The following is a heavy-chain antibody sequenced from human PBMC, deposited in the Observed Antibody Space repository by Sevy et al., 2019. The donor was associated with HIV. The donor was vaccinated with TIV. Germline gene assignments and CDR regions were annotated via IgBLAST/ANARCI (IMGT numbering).Heavy chain of an antibody. V-gene: IGHV3-7*03. D-gene: IGHD6-19*01. J-gene: IGHJ4*02. Sequence: GGSLRLSCAASGFTFSNCWMSWVRQAPGKGLEWVANINEGGNKKFYLDSVKGRFTISRDNTKNSLFLQMNSLTAEDTAEYYCARENAGGSGWTDIDYWGQGTLVTVSS. CDR1: GFTFSNCW. CDR3: ARENAGGSGWTDIDY. CDR2: INEGGNKK.